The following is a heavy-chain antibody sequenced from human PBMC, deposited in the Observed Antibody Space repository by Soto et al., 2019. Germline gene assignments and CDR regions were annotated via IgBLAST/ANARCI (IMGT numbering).Heavy chain of an antibody. CDR2: IWYDGSNK. CDR3: ARCHFISSFPYYHYGMDV. V-gene: IGHV3-33*01. CDR1: GFTFSSYG. D-gene: IGHD6-6*01. J-gene: IGHJ6*02. Sequence: GGSLRLSCAASGFTFSSYGMHWVRQAPGKGLEWVAVIWYDGSNKYYADSVKGRFTISRDNSKNTLYLQMNSLRAEDTAVYYCARCHFISSFPYYHYGMDVWGPGTTVNLSS.